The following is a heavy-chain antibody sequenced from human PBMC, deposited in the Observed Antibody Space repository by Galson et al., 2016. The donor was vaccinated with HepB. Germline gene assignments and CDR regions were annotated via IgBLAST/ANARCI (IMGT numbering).Heavy chain of an antibody. V-gene: IGHV3-33*01. J-gene: IGHJ4*01. CDR3: VRDKEGGYGFDY. CDR2: IWHDGSTK. Sequence: SLRLSCAASGFIFSDYGMHWVCQAPGKGLGWVPVIWHDGSTKYYADSVKGRFTISRDNSKNTLDLQVNILKVEDTAVYYCVRDKEGGYGFDYWGQGILVTVSS. CDR1: GFIFSDYG. D-gene: IGHD5-12*01.